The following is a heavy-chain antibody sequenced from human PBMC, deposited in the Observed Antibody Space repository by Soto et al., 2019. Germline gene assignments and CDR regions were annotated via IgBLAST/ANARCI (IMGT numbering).Heavy chain of an antibody. Sequence: PSETLSLTCTVSGGSISSAAYYWSWIRQHPGKGLECIGYISHSGSTYYTPSLKSRVIISADTSKNQFSVNLTSVTAADTAVYYCAREYTYGSNFFDCWGQGALVTVSS. CDR3: AREYTYGSNFFDC. D-gene: IGHD5-18*01. J-gene: IGHJ4*02. V-gene: IGHV4-31*03. CDR2: ISHSGST. CDR1: GGSISSAAYY.